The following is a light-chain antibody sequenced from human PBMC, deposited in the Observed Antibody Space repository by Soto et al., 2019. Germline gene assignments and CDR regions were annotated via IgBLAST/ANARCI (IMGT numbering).Light chain of an antibody. Sequence: QSVLTQPPSVSGAPGQRVTISCTGSSSNIGAGYDVNWYQQLPGTAPKLLIYGNNNRPSGVPDRFSGSKSGTSASLAITGLQAEDEADYHCQSYDSSLSYWVFGGGTKVTVL. V-gene: IGLV1-40*01. CDR2: GNN. CDR1: SSNIGAGYD. CDR3: QSYDSSLSYWV. J-gene: IGLJ3*02.